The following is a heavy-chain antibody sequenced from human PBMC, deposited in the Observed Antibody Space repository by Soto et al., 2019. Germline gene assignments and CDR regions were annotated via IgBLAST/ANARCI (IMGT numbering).Heavy chain of an antibody. D-gene: IGHD3-10*01. CDR3: ARDRHYYGSGRYYNGDRDY. Sequence: GASVKVSCKASGYTFTSYGISWVRQAPGQGLEWMGWISAYNGNTNYAQKLQGRVTMTTDTSTSTAYMELRSLRSDDTAVYYCARDRHYYGSGRYYNGDRDYSGQATLVTVSS. V-gene: IGHV1-18*01. CDR1: GYTFTSYG. J-gene: IGHJ4*02. CDR2: ISAYNGNT.